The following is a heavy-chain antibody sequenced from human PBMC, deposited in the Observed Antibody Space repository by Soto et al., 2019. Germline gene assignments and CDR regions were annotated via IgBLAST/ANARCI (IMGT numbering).Heavy chain of an antibody. CDR3: TRSAYPEGFDP. CDR1: GFIFSSYD. D-gene: IGHD2-2*01. V-gene: IGHV3-33*08. J-gene: IGHJ5*02. CDR2: IRYGGSNK. Sequence: ESGGGLVQPGGSLRLSCAASGFIFSSYDLHWVRQAPGKGLEWVAVIRYGGSNKSYADSVKGRFTISRDNSKNTLYMQMNSLTVEDTAVYYCTRSAYPEGFDPWGQGTLVTVSS.